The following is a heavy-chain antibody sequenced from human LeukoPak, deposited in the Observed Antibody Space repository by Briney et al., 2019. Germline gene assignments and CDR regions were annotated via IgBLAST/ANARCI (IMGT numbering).Heavy chain of an antibody. J-gene: IGHJ3*02. V-gene: IGHV3-21*01. CDR1: GFTFSTFS. Sequence: GGSLRLSCAASGFTFSTFSMNWVRQAPGKGLEWVSAISSSSDYIYYAESVMGRFTISRDNAKNSLYLQMNSLRAEDTAVYYCARDHRDGYNAGDTFDIWGQGTMVTVSS. CDR3: ARDHRDGYNAGDTFDI. CDR2: ISSSSDYI. D-gene: IGHD5-24*01.